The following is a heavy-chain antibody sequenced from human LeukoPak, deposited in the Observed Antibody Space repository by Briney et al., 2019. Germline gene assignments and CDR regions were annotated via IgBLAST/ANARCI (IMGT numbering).Heavy chain of an antibody. D-gene: IGHD1-26*01. J-gene: IGHJ4*02. CDR1: GGSISSGGYY. CDR2: IYYSGST. V-gene: IGHV4-31*03. Sequence: PSVTLSLTCTVSGGSISSGGYYWSWIRQHPGKGLEWIGYIYYSGSTYYNPPLKSRVTISVDTSKNQFSLKLSSVTAADTAVYYCAREEGDYFDYWGQGTLVTVSS. CDR3: AREEGDYFDY.